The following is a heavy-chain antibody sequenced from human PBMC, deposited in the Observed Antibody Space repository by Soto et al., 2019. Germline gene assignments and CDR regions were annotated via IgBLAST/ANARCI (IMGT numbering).Heavy chain of an antibody. CDR1: KFTFSSYA. V-gene: IGHV3-23*01. D-gene: IGHD2-8*01. Sequence: GGSLRLSCAASKFTFSSYAMDWVRQAPGKGLEWVSTISGGGDDTNYADSVKGRFTVSRDNSRDTLYLQMNSLRAEDTAVYYCAKGVYTAGRGAFDYWGQGTLVTVSS. J-gene: IGHJ4*02. CDR3: AKGVYTAGRGAFDY. CDR2: ISGGGDDT.